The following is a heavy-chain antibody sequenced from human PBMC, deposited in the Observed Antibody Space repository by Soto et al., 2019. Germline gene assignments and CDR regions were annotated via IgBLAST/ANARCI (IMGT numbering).Heavy chain of an antibody. J-gene: IGHJ6*03. CDR3: ARGLNYYGSGSYYEEISRFNYYYYMDV. V-gene: IGHV1-8*01. CDR1: GYTFTSYD. Sequence: GASVKVSCKASGYTFTSYDINWVRQATGQGLEWMGWMNPNSGNTGYAQKFQGRVTMTRNTSISTAYMELSSLRSEDTAVYYCARGLNYYGSGSYYEEISRFNYYYYMDVWGKGTTVTVSS. D-gene: IGHD3-10*01. CDR2: MNPNSGNT.